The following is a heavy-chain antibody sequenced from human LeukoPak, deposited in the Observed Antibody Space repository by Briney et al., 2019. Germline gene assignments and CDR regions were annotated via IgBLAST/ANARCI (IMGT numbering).Heavy chain of an antibody. V-gene: IGHV1-69*04. D-gene: IGHD6-6*01. J-gene: IGHJ5*02. CDR2: IIPILGIA. Sequence: SVKVSCKASGGTFSSYAISWVRQAPGQGLEWMGRIIPILGIANYAQKFQGRVTITADKSTSTAYMELSSLRSEDTAVYYCARGIGSSLIRPWFDPWGQGTLVTVSS. CDR1: GGTFSSYA. CDR3: ARGIGSSLIRPWFDP.